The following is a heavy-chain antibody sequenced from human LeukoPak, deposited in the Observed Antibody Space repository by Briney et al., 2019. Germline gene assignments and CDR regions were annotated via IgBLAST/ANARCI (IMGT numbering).Heavy chain of an antibody. D-gene: IGHD6-25*01. CDR2: INPNSGGT. Sequence: ASVKVSCKASGYTFTGYYMHWVRQAPGEGLEWMGRINPNSGGTNYAQKFQGRVTMTRDTSISTAYMELSRLRSDDTAVYYCARDASGWAGWFDPWGQGTLVTVSS. CDR1: GYTFTGYY. CDR3: ARDASGWAGWFDP. V-gene: IGHV1-2*06. J-gene: IGHJ5*02.